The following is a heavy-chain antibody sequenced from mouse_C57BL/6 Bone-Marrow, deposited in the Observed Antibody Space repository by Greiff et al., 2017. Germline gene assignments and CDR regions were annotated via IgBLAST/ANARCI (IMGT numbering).Heavy chain of an antibody. J-gene: IGHJ3*01. Sequence: QVQLQQSGAELVKPGASVKISCKASGYAFSSYWMNWVKQRPGKGLEWIGQIYPGDGDTNYTGKFKGKATLTADNSSSTAYMQLSSLTSEDSAVYFCARPSYSNYDGFAYWGQGTQVTVSA. D-gene: IGHD2-5*01. CDR1: GYAFSSYW. V-gene: IGHV1-80*01. CDR2: IYPGDGDT. CDR3: ARPSYSNYDGFAY.